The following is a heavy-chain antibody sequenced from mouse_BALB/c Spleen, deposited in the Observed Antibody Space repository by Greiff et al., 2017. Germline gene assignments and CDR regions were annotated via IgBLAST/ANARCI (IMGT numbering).Heavy chain of an antibody. V-gene: IGHV1-87*01. CDR1: GYTFTSYW. J-gene: IGHJ3*01. Sequence: VKLQESGAELARPGASVKLSCKASGYTFTSYWMQWVKQRPGQGLEWIGAIYPGDGDTRYTQKFKGKATLTADKSSSTAYMQLSSLASEDSAVYYCARESYYGSSYWFAYWGQGTLVTVSA. D-gene: IGHD1-1*01. CDR3: ARESYYGSSYWFAY. CDR2: IYPGDGDT.